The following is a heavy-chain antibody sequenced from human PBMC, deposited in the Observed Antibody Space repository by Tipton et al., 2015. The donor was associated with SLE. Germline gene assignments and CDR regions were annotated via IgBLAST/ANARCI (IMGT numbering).Heavy chain of an antibody. J-gene: IGHJ4*02. CDR2: IYYSGST. CDR3: ARGGVDTAMVDY. D-gene: IGHD5-18*01. CDR1: GGSISSYF. V-gene: IGHV4-59*01. Sequence: TLSLTCTVSGGSISSYFWSWIRQPPGKGLEWIGYIYYSGSTNYKPSLKSRVTISVDTSKNQFSLKLSSVTAADTAVYYCARGGVDTAMVDYWGQGTLVTVSS.